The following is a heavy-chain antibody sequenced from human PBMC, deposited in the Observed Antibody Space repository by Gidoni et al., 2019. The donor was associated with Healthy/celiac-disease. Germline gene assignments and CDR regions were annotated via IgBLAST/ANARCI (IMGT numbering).Heavy chain of an antibody. V-gene: IGHV1-69*01. Sequence: QVHLVQSGAEVTKPGSSVNVSCKASGGNFSSYAISWVRQAPGQGLAWMGGICPIFGTANDAQKFQGRVTITADESTSTAYMELSSLRSEDTAVYYCARGGSSSWYYWFDPWGQGTLVTVSS. CDR2: ICPIFGTA. CDR1: GGNFSSYA. D-gene: IGHD6-13*01. CDR3: ARGGSSSWYYWFDP. J-gene: IGHJ5*02.